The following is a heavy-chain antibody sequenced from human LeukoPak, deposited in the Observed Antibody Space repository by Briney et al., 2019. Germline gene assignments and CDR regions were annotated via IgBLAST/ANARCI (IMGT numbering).Heavy chain of an antibody. CDR2: IKQDGSEK. CDR1: GFTFSSYW. Sequence: GGSLRLSCAASGFTFSSYWMSWVRQAPGKGLEWVSNIKQDGSEKYYVDSVKGRFTISRDNAKNSLYLQMNTLRAEDTAVYDCARDDYYDSSGYLHYFDYWGQGTLVTVSS. J-gene: IGHJ4*02. D-gene: IGHD3-22*01. V-gene: IGHV3-7*01. CDR3: ARDDYYDSSGYLHYFDY.